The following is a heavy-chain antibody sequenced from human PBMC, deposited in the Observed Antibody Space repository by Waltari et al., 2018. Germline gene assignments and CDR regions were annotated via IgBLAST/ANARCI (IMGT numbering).Heavy chain of an antibody. J-gene: IGHJ4*02. CDR3: ARGRKQWLVSSFYFDY. V-gene: IGHV4-34*01. Sequence: QVQLQQWGAGLLKPSETLSLTCAVYGGSFSGYYWSWIGQPPGKGLEWIGEINHSGSTNYNPSLKSRVTISVDTSKNQFSLKLSSVTAADTAVYYCARGRKQWLVSSFYFDYWGQGTLVTVSS. CDR2: INHSGST. CDR1: GGSFSGYY. D-gene: IGHD6-19*01.